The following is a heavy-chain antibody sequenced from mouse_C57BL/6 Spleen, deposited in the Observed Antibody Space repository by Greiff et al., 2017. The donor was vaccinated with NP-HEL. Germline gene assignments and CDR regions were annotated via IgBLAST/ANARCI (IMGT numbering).Heavy chain of an antibody. D-gene: IGHD1-1*01. Sequence: VQLVESGPGLVQPSQSLSITCTASGFSLTSYGVHWVRQAPGKGLEWLGVIWSGGSTDYNAAFISRLSISKDNSKSQVFFKMNSLQADDTAIYYCARNYGSNYYAMDYWGQGTSVTVSS. V-gene: IGHV2-2*01. CDR3: ARNYGSNYYAMDY. CDR1: GFSLTSYG. CDR2: IWSGGST. J-gene: IGHJ4*01.